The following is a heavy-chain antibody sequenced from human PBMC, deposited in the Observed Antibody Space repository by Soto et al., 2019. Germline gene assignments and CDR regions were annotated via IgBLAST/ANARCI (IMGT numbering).Heavy chain of an antibody. D-gene: IGHD3-22*01. CDR3: ARGGYYDSTGYYRTVFDY. V-gene: IGHV1-18*01. CDR1: GYTFTGYG. CDR2: ISGYNGKT. J-gene: IGHJ4*02. Sequence: ASVKVSCKASGYTFTGYGISWVRQVPGQGLEWMGWISGYNGKTNYAQQLQGRVTMTTETSTSTAYMEVRSLRSDDTAVYYCARGGYYDSTGYYRTVFDYWGQGSLVTVS.